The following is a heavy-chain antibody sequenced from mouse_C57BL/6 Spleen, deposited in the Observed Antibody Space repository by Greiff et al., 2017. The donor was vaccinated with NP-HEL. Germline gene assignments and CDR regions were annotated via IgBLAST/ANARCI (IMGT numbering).Heavy chain of an antibody. V-gene: IGHV14-4*01. J-gene: IGHJ3*01. D-gene: IGHD2-3*01. CDR3: TTYDGYFPWFAY. Sequence: EVQLKESGAELVRPGASVKLSCTASGFNIKDDYMHWVKQRPEQGLEWIGWIDPENGDTEYASKFQGKATITADTSSNTAYLQLSSLTSEDTAVYYCTTYDGYFPWFAYWGQGTLVTVSA. CDR2: IDPENGDT. CDR1: GFNIKDDY.